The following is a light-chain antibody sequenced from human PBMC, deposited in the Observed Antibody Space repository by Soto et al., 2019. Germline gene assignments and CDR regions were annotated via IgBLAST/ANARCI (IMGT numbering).Light chain of an antibody. CDR1: QIFSDG. J-gene: IGKJ5*01. V-gene: IGKV1-33*01. CDR2: DAS. Sequence: DIHLTQSPCTVATSVVDIVTITWWASQIFSDGSGGYQQKTGQAPKLLIYDASQLETGVTSRFSGSGSGTDFTFTINSLQPEDIGTYYCQNYNSLPITFGQGTRLEIK. CDR3: QNYNSLPIT.